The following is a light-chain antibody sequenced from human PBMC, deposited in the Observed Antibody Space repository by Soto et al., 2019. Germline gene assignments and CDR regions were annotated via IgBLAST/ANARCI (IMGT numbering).Light chain of an antibody. CDR1: HGVSGW. Sequence: IQMTQSPSSVSASVGDTVTLSCQTSHGVSGWLAWYQQKPGKAPTLLIYTVSNLQSGVPSRFSGSGSGTDFSLTITNLQPEDFATYFCQQGNTFPFTFGPGTNVEVK. CDR3: QQGNTFPFT. J-gene: IGKJ3*01. V-gene: IGKV1-12*01. CDR2: TVS.